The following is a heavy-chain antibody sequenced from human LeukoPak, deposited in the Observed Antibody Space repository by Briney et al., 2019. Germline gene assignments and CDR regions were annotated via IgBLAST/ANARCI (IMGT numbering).Heavy chain of an antibody. CDR3: VASTIFGVVITYNRFDP. Sequence: ASVKVSCKASGGTFSSYAISWVRQAPGQGLEWMGGIIPIFGTANYAQKFQGRVTITTDESTSTAYMELSSLRSEDTAVYCCVASTIFGVVITYNRFDPWGQGTLVTVSS. J-gene: IGHJ5*02. CDR1: GGTFSSYA. V-gene: IGHV1-69*05. CDR2: IIPIFGTA. D-gene: IGHD3-3*01.